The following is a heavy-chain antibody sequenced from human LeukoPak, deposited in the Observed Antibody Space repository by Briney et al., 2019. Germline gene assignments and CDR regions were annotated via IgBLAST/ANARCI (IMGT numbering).Heavy chain of an antibody. V-gene: IGHV3-7*01. J-gene: IGHJ4*02. CDR3: ARGGHRQKEF. CDR2: INQDGSGK. CDR1: GFTVSNYW. D-gene: IGHD3-10*01. Sequence: GESLRLSCAASGFTVSNYWMTWVRQAPGKGLEWVAIINQDGSGKYYVDSVKGRFTISRDNAKNSLYLQMSSLRAEDTAVYYCARGGHRQKEFWGQGTLVTVSS.